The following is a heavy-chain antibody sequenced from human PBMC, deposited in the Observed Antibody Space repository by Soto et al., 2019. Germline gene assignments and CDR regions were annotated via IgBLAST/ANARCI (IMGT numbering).Heavy chain of an antibody. CDR2: IYYSGST. J-gene: IGHJ4*02. D-gene: IGHD2-15*01. Sequence: QVQLQESGPGLVKPSETLSLTCTVSGGSISSYYWGWIRQPPGKGLEWIGYIYYSGSTNYNPSLKSRVTISVDTSKNQCSLKLSSVTAADTAVYYCARRYGGTFDYWGQGTLVTVSS. V-gene: IGHV4-59*08. CDR3: ARRYGGTFDY. CDR1: GGSISSYY.